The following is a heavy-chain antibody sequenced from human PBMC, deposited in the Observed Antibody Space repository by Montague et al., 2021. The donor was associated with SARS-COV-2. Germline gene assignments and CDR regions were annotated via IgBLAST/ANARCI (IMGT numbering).Heavy chain of an antibody. Sequence: SETLSLTCAVYGGSFSGYYWSWIRQPPGKGLELIGEINHSGSTNYNPSLKSRVTISVDTSKNQFSLKLSSVTAADTAVYYCASLTLGYCSSTSCYSDWFDPWGQGTLVTVSS. CDR3: ASLTLGYCSSTSCYSDWFDP. D-gene: IGHD2-2*02. V-gene: IGHV4-34*01. CDR1: GGSFSGYY. J-gene: IGHJ5*02. CDR2: INHSGST.